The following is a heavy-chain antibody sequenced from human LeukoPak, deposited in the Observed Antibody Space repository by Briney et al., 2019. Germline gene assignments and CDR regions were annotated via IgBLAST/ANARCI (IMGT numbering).Heavy chain of an antibody. CDR3: AKEAMIVVGDAFDI. CDR2: ISWNSGSI. CDR1: GFTFDDYA. J-gene: IGHJ3*02. Sequence: GRSLRLSCAASGFTFDDYAMHWVRQAPVKDLEWVSGISWNSGSIGYADAVKGRFTISRDNAKNSLYLQMNSLRAEDTALYYCAKEAMIVVGDAFDIWGQGTMVTVSS. V-gene: IGHV3-9*01. D-gene: IGHD3-22*01.